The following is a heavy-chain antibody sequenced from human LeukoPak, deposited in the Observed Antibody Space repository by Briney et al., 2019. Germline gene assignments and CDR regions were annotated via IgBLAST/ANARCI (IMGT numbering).Heavy chain of an antibody. Sequence: GGSLRLSCAASGFTFSSYSMNWVRQAPGKGLEWVASISSSSSYIYYADSVKGRFTISRDNAKTSLYLQMNSLRAEDTAVYYCARSRIVGAPGAFDIWGQGTMVTVSS. CDR1: GFTFSSYS. V-gene: IGHV3-21*01. J-gene: IGHJ3*02. CDR3: ARSRIVGAPGAFDI. CDR2: ISSSSSYI. D-gene: IGHD1-26*01.